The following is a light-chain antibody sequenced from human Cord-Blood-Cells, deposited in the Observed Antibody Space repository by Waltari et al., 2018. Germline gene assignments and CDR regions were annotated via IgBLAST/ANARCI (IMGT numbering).Light chain of an antibody. CDR1: SSDVGSYNL. Sequence: QSALTQPASVSGSPGQSITISCTGTSSDVGSYNLVSWYQQHPGKAPKLMIYEGSKRPSGVSNRFSGSKSGYTACLTFSGLQAEDEADYYCCSYAGSSTPHYVFGTGTKVTVL. J-gene: IGLJ1*01. CDR2: EGS. CDR3: CSYAGSSTPHYV. V-gene: IGLV2-23*01.